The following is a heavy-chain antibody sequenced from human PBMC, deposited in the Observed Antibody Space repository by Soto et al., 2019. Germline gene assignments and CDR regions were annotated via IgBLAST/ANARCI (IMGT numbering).Heavy chain of an antibody. V-gene: IGHV1-2*02. CDR3: ARRVWRTYSNYVGYADY. D-gene: IGHD4-4*01. J-gene: IGHJ4*02. Sequence: QVQLVQSGAEVETPGASVKVSCKASGYTFTDFYMHWLRQGPGQRLEWMGWIKPSTGDTNYAPKFQARVTLTRNTSITPTVMEFSSLGSDVTAVYYCARRVWRTYSNYVGYADYWGQGTLVTVSS. CDR1: GYTFTDFY. CDR2: IKPSTGDT.